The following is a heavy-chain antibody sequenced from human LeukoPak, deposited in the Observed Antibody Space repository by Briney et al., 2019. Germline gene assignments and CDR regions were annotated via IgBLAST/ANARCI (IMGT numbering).Heavy chain of an antibody. J-gene: IGHJ4*02. CDR1: GVTFSSYA. V-gene: IGHV3-23*01. Sequence: GGSLTLSCAASGVTFSSYAMSWVRKAPGKGLEWVSAIIGSGSSTYSVDSVEGRFTISRDNPKNTLYLQMNSLRAEDKAVYCCARSPPNCYDSSANSDYMDYWGQGTLVTVSS. CDR2: IIGSGSST. D-gene: IGHD3-22*01. CDR3: ARSPPNCYDSSANSDYMDY.